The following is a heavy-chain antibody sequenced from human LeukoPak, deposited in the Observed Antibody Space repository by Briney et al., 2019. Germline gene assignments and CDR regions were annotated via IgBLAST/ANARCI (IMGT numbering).Heavy chain of an antibody. J-gene: IGHJ4*02. V-gene: IGHV4-59*08. CDR3: ARISSSGWSEIDY. CDR1: GGSISSYY. D-gene: IGHD6-19*01. Sequence: SETLSLTCTVSGGSISSYYWGWIRQPPGKGLEWIGNIYHSGSTYYNPSLKSRVTISVDTSKNQFSLKLSSVTAADTAVYYCARISSSGWSEIDYWGQGTLVTVSS. CDR2: IYHSGST.